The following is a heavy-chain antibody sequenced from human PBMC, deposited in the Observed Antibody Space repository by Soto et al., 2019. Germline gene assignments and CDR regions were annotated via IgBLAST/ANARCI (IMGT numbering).Heavy chain of an antibody. CDR2: IIPIFGTA. J-gene: IGHJ4*02. D-gene: IGHD3-22*01. Sequence: SVKVSCKASGGTFSSYAISWVRQAPGQGLEWMGGIIPIFGTANYAQKFQGRVTITADESTSTAYMELSSLRSEDTAVYYCARDLYYYDSSGYSPWEYYFDYWGQGTLVTVPQ. CDR3: ARDLYYYDSSGYSPWEYYFDY. CDR1: GGTFSSYA. V-gene: IGHV1-69*13.